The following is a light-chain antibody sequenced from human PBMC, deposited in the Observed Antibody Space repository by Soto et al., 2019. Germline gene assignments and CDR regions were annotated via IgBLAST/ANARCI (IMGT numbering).Light chain of an antibody. CDR2: GAS. CDR1: QSVSSSY. J-gene: IGKJ4*01. Sequence: EIVSTQSPDSLYLSPGEGATLSCRATQSVSSSYLAGYQQQPGQAPRLXIDGASTRATRSPDRGSGSGSGTDVTLTISRLETEDVAVYECQQYGSSPCTFGGGTKVDIK. V-gene: IGKV3-20*01. CDR3: QQYGSSPCT.